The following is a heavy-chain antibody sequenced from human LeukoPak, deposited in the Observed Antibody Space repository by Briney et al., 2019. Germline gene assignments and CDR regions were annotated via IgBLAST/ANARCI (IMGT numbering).Heavy chain of an antibody. Sequence: KPSETLSFTCTVSGGSISSYYWSWIRQPPGKGLEWIGYIYTSGSTNYNPSLKSRVTISVDTSKNQFSLKLSSVTAADTAVYYCARQSGIAAAGPGNWFDPWGQGTLVTVSS. D-gene: IGHD6-13*01. CDR3: ARQSGIAAAGPGNWFDP. CDR2: IYTSGST. J-gene: IGHJ5*02. CDR1: GGSISSYY. V-gene: IGHV4-4*09.